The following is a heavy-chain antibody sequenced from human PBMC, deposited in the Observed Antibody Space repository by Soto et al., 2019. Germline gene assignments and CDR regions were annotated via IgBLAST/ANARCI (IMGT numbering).Heavy chain of an antibody. CDR3: ARGPVGATPSYFDY. Sequence: ASVKVSCKASGYTFTSYDINWMRQATGQGLEWMGWMNPNSGNTYYAQKFQGRVTMTTNTSMSTAYMELSSLRFEDTAVYYCARGPVGATPSYFDYCGQGLLVTVYS. D-gene: IGHD1-26*01. CDR1: GYTFTSYD. CDR2: MNPNSGNT. V-gene: IGHV1-8*01. J-gene: IGHJ4*02.